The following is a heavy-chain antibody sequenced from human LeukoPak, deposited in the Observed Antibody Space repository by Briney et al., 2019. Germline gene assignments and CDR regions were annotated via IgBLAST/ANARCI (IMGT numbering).Heavy chain of an antibody. CDR2: IYTSGST. CDR1: GGSISSYY. Sequence: SETLSLTCTVSGGSISSYYWSWIRQPAGKGLEWIGRIYTSGSTNYNASLKSRVSMSVDMSKNQFSLKLSSVTAADTAAFYCAREDSGSYREFDYWGQGTLVTVSS. V-gene: IGHV4-4*07. J-gene: IGHJ4*02. D-gene: IGHD1-26*01. CDR3: AREDSGSYREFDY.